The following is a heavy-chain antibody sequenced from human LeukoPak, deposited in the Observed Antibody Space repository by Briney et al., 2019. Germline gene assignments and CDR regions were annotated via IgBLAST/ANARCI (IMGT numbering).Heavy chain of an antibody. V-gene: IGHV3-48*03. CDR3: ARDEHLRVGGDGHYYGMDV. J-gene: IGHJ6*02. CDR2: ISSSGHTI. Sequence: GGSLRLSCEGSGFRFINFEMNWVRPAPGKGLEWVSFISSSGHTIYYADSVKGRFTISRDNARNSLYLQMNSLRAEDTAVYYCARDEHLRVGGDGHYYGMDVWGQGTTVTVSS. CDR1: GFRFINFE. D-gene: IGHD2-21*02.